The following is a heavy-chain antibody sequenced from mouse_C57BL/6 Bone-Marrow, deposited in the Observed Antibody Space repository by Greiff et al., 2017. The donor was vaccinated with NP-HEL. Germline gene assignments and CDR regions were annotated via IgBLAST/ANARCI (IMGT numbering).Heavy chain of an antibody. V-gene: IGHV1-4*01. D-gene: IGHD1-1*01. Sequence: VQLQQSGADLARPGASVKMSCKASGYTFTSYTMHWVKQRPGQGLEWIGYINPSSGYTKYNQKFKDKATLTADKSSSKAYMQLSSLTSEDSAVYYCARSACYCGSTSWFAYWGQGTLVTVSA. J-gene: IGHJ3*01. CDR2: INPSSGYT. CDR3: ARSACYCGSTSWFAY. CDR1: GYTFTSYT.